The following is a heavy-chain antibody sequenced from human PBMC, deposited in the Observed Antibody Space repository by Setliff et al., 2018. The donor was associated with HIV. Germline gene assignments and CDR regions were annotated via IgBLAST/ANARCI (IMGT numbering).Heavy chain of an antibody. Sequence: SVKVSCKASGGTFSSYAISWVRQAPGQGLEWMGGIIPILGIANYALKFQGRVTMTRDTSISTAYMELSRLRSDDTAVYYCERDGGGPGDYYYYYMDVWAKGTTVTVSS. V-gene: IGHV1-69*10. CDR1: GGTFSSYA. J-gene: IGHJ6*03. CDR2: IIPILGIA. D-gene: IGHD3-16*01. CDR3: ERDGGGPGDYYYYYMDV.